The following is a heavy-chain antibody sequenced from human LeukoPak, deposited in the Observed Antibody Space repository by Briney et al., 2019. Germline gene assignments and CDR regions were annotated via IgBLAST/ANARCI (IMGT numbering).Heavy chain of an antibody. CDR3: AKGSESLTMVPLHLDY. J-gene: IGHJ4*02. CDR2: LSGSGGST. Sequence: GGSLRLSCAASGFTFSNYAMSWVRQAPGKGLEWVSALSGSGGSTYYADSVKGRFTISRDNSKNTLYLQMNSLRAEDTAVYYCAKGSESLTMVPLHLDYWGQGTLVTVSS. D-gene: IGHD3-10*01. CDR1: GFTFSNYA. V-gene: IGHV3-23*01.